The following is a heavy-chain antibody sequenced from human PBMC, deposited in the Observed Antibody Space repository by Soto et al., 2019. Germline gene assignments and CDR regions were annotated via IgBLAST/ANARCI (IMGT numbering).Heavy chain of an antibody. CDR3: AKAIGGLGVYYYYGMDV. V-gene: IGHV3-30*18. CDR1: GFTFSSYG. Sequence: GGSLRLSCAASGFTFSSYGMHWVRQAPGKGLEWVAVISYDGSNKYYADSVKGRFTISRDNSKNTLYLQMNSLRAEDTAVYYCAKAIGGLGVYYYYGMDVWGQGTTVTVSS. D-gene: IGHD3-16*01. J-gene: IGHJ6*02. CDR2: ISYDGSNK.